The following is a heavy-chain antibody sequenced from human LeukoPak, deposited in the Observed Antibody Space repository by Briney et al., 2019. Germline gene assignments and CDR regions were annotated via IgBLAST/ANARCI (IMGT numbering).Heavy chain of an antibody. CDR1: GDSISSGGYY. CDR3: AREGYSSSWYSEGAFDI. Sequence: SETLSFTCTVSGDSISSGGYYWSWIRQHPGKGLEWIGYIYHSGSTYYNPSLKSRLTISVDTSKNQFSLKLSSVTAADTAVYYCAREGYSSSWYSEGAFDIWGQGTMVTVSS. V-gene: IGHV4-31*03. CDR2: IYHSGST. D-gene: IGHD6-13*01. J-gene: IGHJ3*02.